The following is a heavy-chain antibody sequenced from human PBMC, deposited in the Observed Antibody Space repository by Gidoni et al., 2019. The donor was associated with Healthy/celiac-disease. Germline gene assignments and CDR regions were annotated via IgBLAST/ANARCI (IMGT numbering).Heavy chain of an antibody. CDR3: AKGSIAARPPVLWYYYYMDV. J-gene: IGHJ6*03. V-gene: IGHV3-23*01. CDR1: GFTFSSYA. D-gene: IGHD6-6*01. Sequence: EVQLLESGGGLVQPGGSLRLSCAASGFTFSSYAMSWVRQAPGKGLEWVSAISGSGGSTYYADSVKGRFTISRDNSKNTLYLQMNSLRAEDTAVYYCAKGSIAARPPVLWYYYYMDVWGKGTTVTVSS. CDR2: ISGSGGST.